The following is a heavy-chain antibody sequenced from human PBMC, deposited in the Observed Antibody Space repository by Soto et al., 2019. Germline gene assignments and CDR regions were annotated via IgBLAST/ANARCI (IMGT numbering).Heavy chain of an antibody. J-gene: IGHJ6*02. V-gene: IGHV4-30-4*01. CDR2: IYYSGST. Sequence: SETLSLTCSVSGGSISSGYYYWSWIRQPPGKGLEWIGNIYYSGSTYYNPSLKSRLIISVDTSKTKFSLKVGSVTAADTAGSYCASSWLYGMDVWGQGATVTVSS. D-gene: IGHD5-12*01. CDR1: GGSISSGYYY. CDR3: ASSWLYGMDV.